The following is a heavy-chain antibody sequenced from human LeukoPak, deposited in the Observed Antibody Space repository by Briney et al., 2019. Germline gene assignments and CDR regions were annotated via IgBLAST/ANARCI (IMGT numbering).Heavy chain of an antibody. D-gene: IGHD1-26*01. CDR1: GYTFTSYG. CDR3: ARDRYGVRSGSCDY. J-gene: IGHJ4*02. V-gene: IGHV1-18*01. Sequence: ASVKVSCKASGYTFTSYGISWVRQAPGQGLEWMGWISGDNGDTNYAQKLQGRVTMTTDTSTSTAYMELRSLRYDDTAVYYRARDRYGVRSGSCDYWGQGTLVTVSS. CDR2: ISGDNGDT.